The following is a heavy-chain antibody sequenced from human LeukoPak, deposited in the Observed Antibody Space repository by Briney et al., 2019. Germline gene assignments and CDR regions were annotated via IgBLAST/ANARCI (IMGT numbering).Heavy chain of an antibody. CDR3: ARARWHAVAGLDAFDI. CDR2: IIPIFGTA. D-gene: IGHD6-19*01. J-gene: IGHJ3*02. Sequence: ASVKVSCKASGYSFTTYDINWIRQAPGQGLEWMGGIIPIFGTANYAQKFQGRVTITTDESTSTAYMELSSLRSEDTAVYYCARARWHAVAGLDAFDIWGQGTMVTVSS. V-gene: IGHV1-69*05. CDR1: GYSFTTYD.